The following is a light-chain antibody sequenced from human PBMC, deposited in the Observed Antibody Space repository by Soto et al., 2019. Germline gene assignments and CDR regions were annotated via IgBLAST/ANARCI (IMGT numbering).Light chain of an antibody. CDR3: SSYAGSNKLV. V-gene: IGLV2-8*01. CDR1: SNDIGNYNY. CDR2: EVS. J-gene: IGLJ2*01. Sequence: QSALTQPPSASGSAGQSVTISCTGTSNDIGNYNYVSWYQQHPGKAPKFIIYEVSKRPSGVPDRFSGSKSGDTASLTVSGLQPEDEADYYCSSYAGSNKLVFGGGTKLTVL.